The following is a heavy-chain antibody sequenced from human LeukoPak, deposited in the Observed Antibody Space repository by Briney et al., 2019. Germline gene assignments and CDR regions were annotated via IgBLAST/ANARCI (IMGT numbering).Heavy chain of an antibody. V-gene: IGHV3-30*02. D-gene: IGHD3-10*01. CDR2: IHYDGGKS. CDR1: GFSFSGYG. CDR3: AKAIWVAATSSWFCLDY. J-gene: IGHJ4*02. Sequence: GSLRLSCAASGFSFSGYGMHWVRQAPGKGLEWVACIHYDGGKSYYADSVKGRFTISRDNSRNTLYLQMNSLRPEDTAVYYCAKAIWVAATSSWFCLDYWGQGTLVTVSS.